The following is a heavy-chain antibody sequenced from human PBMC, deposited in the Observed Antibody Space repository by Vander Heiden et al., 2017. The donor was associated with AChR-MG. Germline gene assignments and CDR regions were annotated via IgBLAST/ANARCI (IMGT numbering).Heavy chain of an antibody. V-gene: IGHV4-34*01. D-gene: IGHD3-10*01. Sequence: QVQLQQWGAGLLKPSETLSLTCAVYGGSFSGYYWSWIRQPPGKGLEWIGEINHSGSTNYNPSLKSRVTISVDTSKNQFSLKLSSVTAADTAVYYCARGRMVRGVITYYYYGMDVWGQGTTVTVSS. CDR3: ARGRMVRGVITYYYYGMDV. CDR1: GGSFSGYY. J-gene: IGHJ6*02. CDR2: INHSGST.